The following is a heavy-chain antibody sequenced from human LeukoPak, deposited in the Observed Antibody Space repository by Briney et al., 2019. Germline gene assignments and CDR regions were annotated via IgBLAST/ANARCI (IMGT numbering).Heavy chain of an antibody. CDR3: ARRSYCGGDCYGSDAFDI. D-gene: IGHD2-21*02. CDR1: GFTLGSYT. V-gene: IGHV3-21*01. J-gene: IGHJ3*02. CDR2: ISSSSTYL. Sequence: GGSLRLSCAASGFTLGSYTMNWVRQAPGKGLEWVSSISSSSTYLDYADSLKGRFTISRDNAKNSLYLQMNSLRAEDTAVYYCARRSYCGGDCYGSDAFDIWGQGTMVTVSS.